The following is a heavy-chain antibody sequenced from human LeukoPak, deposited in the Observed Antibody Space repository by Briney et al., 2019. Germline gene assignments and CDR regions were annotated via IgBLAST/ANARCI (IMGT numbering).Heavy chain of an antibody. D-gene: IGHD3-16*01. CDR1: GYTVTDYF. CDR2: IGAYNGNP. Sequence: GASVKVSCKASGYTVTDYFIHWVRQAPGQGLEWMGWIGAYNGNPDYTQGLQGRVTMTTDTSTSTAYMELRSLKSDDTAVYYCAREDPGGAFDVWGRGTMVTVS. V-gene: IGHV1-18*04. J-gene: IGHJ3*01. CDR3: AREDPGGAFDV.